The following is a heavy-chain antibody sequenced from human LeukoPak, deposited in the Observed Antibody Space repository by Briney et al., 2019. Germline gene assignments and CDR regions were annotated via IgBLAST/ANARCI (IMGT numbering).Heavy chain of an antibody. J-gene: IGHJ4*02. CDR1: GGSISSGDYY. CDR3: ATVPLWFGELAPTDH. Sequence: PSQTLSLTCTVSGGSISSGDYYASLIRQPPGKRLAWIRYIYYSASTDYNPSLKSPVTISVHTPNHQSSLTPRSATAAHTAVYYCATVPLWFGELAPTDHRGQATLLTVHS. V-gene: IGHV4-30-4*01. D-gene: IGHD3-10*01. CDR2: IYYSAST.